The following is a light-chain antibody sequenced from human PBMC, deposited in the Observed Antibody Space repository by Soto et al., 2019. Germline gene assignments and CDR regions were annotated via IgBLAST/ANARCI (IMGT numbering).Light chain of an antibody. J-gene: IGKJ2*01. Sequence: EIVLTQSPGTLSLSPGERATLSCRASQSVSSRYLAWYQQKPGQAPRLLVYSASIRATGIPDRFSGSGSGPDFTLTISRLEPEDFAVYYCQQYGTSPPYTFGQGTKLEFK. CDR1: QSVSSRY. CDR3: QQYGTSPPYT. CDR2: SAS. V-gene: IGKV3-20*01.